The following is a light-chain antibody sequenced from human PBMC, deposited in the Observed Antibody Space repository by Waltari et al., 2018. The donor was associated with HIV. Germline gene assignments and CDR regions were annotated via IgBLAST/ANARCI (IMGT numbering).Light chain of an antibody. CDR3: QQRSNWPRLT. Sequence: DIVLTQSPAPLSLSPGERATLSCRASQSVSSYLAWYQQKPGQAPRLLIYDASNRATGIPARFSGSGSGTDFTLTISSLEPEDFAVYYCQQRSNWPRLTFGGGTKVEIK. J-gene: IGKJ4*01. CDR2: DAS. V-gene: IGKV3-11*01. CDR1: QSVSSY.